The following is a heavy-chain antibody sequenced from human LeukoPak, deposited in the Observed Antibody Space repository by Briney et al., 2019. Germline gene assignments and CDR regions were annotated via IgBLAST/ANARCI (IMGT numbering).Heavy chain of an antibody. V-gene: IGHV1-2*02. CDR2: INPNSGGT. J-gene: IGHJ4*02. CDR1: GYTFTGYY. CDR3: ARSRGDYYGSVNSVSFDY. Sequence: ASVKVSCKASGYTFTGYYMHWVRQAPGQGLEWMGWINPNSGGTNYAQKFQGRVTMTRDTSISTAYMELSRLRSDDTAVYYCARSRGDYYGSVNSVSFDYWGQGTLVTVSS. D-gene: IGHD3-10*01.